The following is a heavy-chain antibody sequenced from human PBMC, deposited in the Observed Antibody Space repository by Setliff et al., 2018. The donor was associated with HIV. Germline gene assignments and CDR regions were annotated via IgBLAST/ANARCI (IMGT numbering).Heavy chain of an antibody. CDR1: GYTFTSYY. V-gene: IGHV1-46*01. Sequence: ASVKVSCKASGYTFTSYYMHWVRQAPGQGLEWMGISNPSGGSTTYAPKFQGRVTMTRDTSTSTVYMELSSLRSDDTAVYYCARGRDFWNGYYDFDSWGQGTLVTVSS. D-gene: IGHD3-3*01. CDR2: SNPSGGST. CDR3: ARGRDFWNGYYDFDS. J-gene: IGHJ4*02.